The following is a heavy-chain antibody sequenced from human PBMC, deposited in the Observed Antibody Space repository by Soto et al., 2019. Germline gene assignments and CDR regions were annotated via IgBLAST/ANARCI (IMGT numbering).Heavy chain of an antibody. V-gene: IGHV1-2*02. Sequence: QAHLVQSGAEVRKPGASVKVSCQALEHTSTIYYIHCVRQDRGQGLEWMGWINADSGDTTYAEDFRGRVTFTRDTSTRTFHMELSRLRLGDTAMYFCATRDYDILTGYLHIWGQGTLITVSS. CDR2: INADSGDT. CDR3: ATRDYDILTGYLHI. D-gene: IGHD3-9*01. J-gene: IGHJ1*01. CDR1: EHTSTIYY.